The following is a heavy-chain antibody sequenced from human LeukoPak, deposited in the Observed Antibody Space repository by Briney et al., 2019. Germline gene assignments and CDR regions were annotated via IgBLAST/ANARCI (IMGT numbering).Heavy chain of an antibody. CDR2: ISSSSSYI. CDR3: ARVDGEGDY. CDR1: GFTFSSYS. Sequence: PGGSLRLSCAASGFTFSSYSMNWVRQVPGKGLEWVSSISSSSSYIYYADSVKGRFTISRDNAKNSLYLQMNSLRAEDTAMYYCARVDGEGDYWGQGTLVTVSS. V-gene: IGHV3-21*01. J-gene: IGHJ4*02. D-gene: IGHD4-17*01.